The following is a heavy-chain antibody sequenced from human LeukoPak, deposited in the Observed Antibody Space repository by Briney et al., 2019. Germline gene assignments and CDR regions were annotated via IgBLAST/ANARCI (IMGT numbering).Heavy chain of an antibody. CDR3: ARDRDYYDSSLDY. J-gene: IGHJ4*02. D-gene: IGHD3-22*01. CDR1: GHTFTGYY. Sequence: GASVKVSCKASGHTFTGYYMHWVRQAPGQGLEWMGWVNPNSGGTNYAQKFQGRVTMTRDTSISTAYMELSRLRSDDTAVYYCARDRDYYDSSLDYWGQGTLVTVSS. V-gene: IGHV1-2*02. CDR2: VNPNSGGT.